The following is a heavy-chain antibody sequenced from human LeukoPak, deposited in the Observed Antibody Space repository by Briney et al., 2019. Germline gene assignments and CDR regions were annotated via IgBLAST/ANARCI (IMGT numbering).Heavy chain of an antibody. CDR1: GFTFSSYG. D-gene: IGHD2-21*02. CDR2: ISYDGSNK. J-gene: IGHJ6*02. V-gene: IGHV3-30*18. CDR3: AKDFAIVVVTAINYGMDV. Sequence: GGSLRLSCAASGFTFSSYGMHWVRQAPGKGLKWVAVISYDGSNKYYADSVKARFTISRDNSKNTLYLQMDSLRAEDTAVYYCAKDFAIVVVTAINYGMDVWGQGTTVTVSS.